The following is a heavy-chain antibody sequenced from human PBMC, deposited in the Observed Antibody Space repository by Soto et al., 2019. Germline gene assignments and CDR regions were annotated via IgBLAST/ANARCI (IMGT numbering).Heavy chain of an antibody. D-gene: IGHD1-26*01. CDR2: IWHDGNNK. CDR3: ASDLVGASDSYGLDV. Sequence: GSLRLSCAASGFTFSNYGMHWVRQAPGKGLEWVAIIWHDGNNKYYADSVRGRFIISRDNSKNRLYLQMNSLRAEDTAVYYCASDLVGASDSYGLDVWGQGTPVTVSS. V-gene: IGHV3-33*01. J-gene: IGHJ6*02. CDR1: GFTFSNYG.